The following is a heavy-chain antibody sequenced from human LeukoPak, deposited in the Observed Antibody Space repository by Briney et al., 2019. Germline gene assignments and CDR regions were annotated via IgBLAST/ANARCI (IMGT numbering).Heavy chain of an antibody. CDR1: GFTFSSYS. CDR3: ARVQAVARYYYFDY. V-gene: IGHV3-21*01. J-gene: IGHJ4*02. D-gene: IGHD6-19*01. CDR2: ISSSSSYI. Sequence: PGGSLRLSCAASGFTFSSYSMNWVRQAPGKGLEWVSSISSSSSYIYYADSVKGRFTISRDNAKNSLYLQMNSLRAEDTAVYYCARVQAVARYYYFDYWGQGTLVTVSS.